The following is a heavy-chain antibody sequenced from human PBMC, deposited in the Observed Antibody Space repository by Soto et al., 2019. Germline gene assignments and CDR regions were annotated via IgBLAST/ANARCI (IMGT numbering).Heavy chain of an antibody. D-gene: IGHD2-2*01. CDR2: INPNSGGT. V-gene: IGHV1-2*04. CDR3: ARDLSRAYCSSTRCGYYYGMDV. CDR1: GYTFTGYY. Sequence: GASVKVSCKASGYTFTGYYMHWVRQAPGQGLEWMGWINPNSGGTNYAQKFQGWVTMTRDTSISTAYMELSRLRSDDTAVYYCARDLSRAYCSSTRCGYYYGMDVWGQGTTVTVSS. J-gene: IGHJ6*02.